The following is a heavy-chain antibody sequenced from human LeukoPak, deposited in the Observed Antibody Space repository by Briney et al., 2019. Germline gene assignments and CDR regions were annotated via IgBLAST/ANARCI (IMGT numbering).Heavy chain of an antibody. CDR3: ARGGWFSSWSYFDY. D-gene: IGHD6-13*01. CDR1: GYTFTGYY. V-gene: IGHV1-2*06. J-gene: IGHJ4*02. CDR2: INPNSGGT. Sequence: ASVKVSCKASGYTFTGYYMHWVRQALGQGLEWMGRINPNSGGTNYAQKLQGRVTMTTDTSTSTAYMELRSLRSDDTAVYYCARGGWFSSWSYFDYWGQGTLVTVSS.